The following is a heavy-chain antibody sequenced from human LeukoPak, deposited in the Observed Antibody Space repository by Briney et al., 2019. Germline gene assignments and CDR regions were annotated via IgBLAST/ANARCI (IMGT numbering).Heavy chain of an antibody. V-gene: IGHV3-73*01. Sequence: GGSLRLSCAASGFTFSGSAMHWVRQASGKGLEWVGRIRSKANSYATAYAASVKGRFTISRDDSKNTAYLQMNSLKTEDTAVYYCTSGGYCSSTSCCGENWGQGTLVTVSS. CDR3: TSGGYCSSTSCCGEN. J-gene: IGHJ4*02. D-gene: IGHD2-2*01. CDR1: GFTFSGSA. CDR2: IRSKANSYAT.